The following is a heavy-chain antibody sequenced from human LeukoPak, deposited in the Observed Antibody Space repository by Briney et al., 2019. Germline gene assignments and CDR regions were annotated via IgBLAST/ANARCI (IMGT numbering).Heavy chain of an antibody. CDR3: ARDLRVGATEKFDY. CDR1: GYTFTAYY. V-gene: IGHV1-2*02. J-gene: IGHJ4*02. CDR2: INPNSGGT. D-gene: IGHD1-26*01. Sequence: ASVKDSCRVSGYTFTAYYLHWVRQAPGQGLEWMGWINPNSGGTNYAQKFQARVTMTRDTSIRTAYMELSRLTSDDTAVYYCARDLRVGATEKFDYWGQGTLVTVSA.